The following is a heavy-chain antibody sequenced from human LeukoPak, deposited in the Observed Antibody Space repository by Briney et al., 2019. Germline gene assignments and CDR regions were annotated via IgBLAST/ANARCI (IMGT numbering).Heavy chain of an antibody. Sequence: GGSLRLSCAASGFTFSGSWMSWVRQAPGKGLEWVANINQDGSAKNYLDSVKGRFTISIDRGKNSLYLQMDSLRDEDTAVYYCARELSWSGRDYWGQGTLVTVSS. CDR3: ARELSWSGRDY. D-gene: IGHD3-3*01. J-gene: IGHJ4*02. CDR2: INQDGSAK. CDR1: GFTFSGSW. V-gene: IGHV3-7*01.